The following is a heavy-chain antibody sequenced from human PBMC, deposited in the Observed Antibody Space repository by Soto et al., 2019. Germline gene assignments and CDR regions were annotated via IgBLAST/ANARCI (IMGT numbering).Heavy chain of an antibody. CDR3: ARDPLHYDSSGYYFSNTYYYYYGMDV. D-gene: IGHD3-22*01. Sequence: PSETLSLTCTVSGGSISSGGYYWSWIRQHPGKGLEWIGYIYYSGSTYYNPSLKSRVTISVDTSKNQFSLKLGSVTAADTAVYYCARDPLHYDSSGYYFSNTYYYYYGMDVWGQGTTVTVSS. V-gene: IGHV4-31*03. CDR2: IYYSGST. J-gene: IGHJ6*02. CDR1: GGSISSGGYY.